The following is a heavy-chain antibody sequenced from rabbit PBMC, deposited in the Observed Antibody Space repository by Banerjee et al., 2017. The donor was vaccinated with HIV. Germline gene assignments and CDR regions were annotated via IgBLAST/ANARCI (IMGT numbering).Heavy chain of an antibody. CDR3: ARGYAGGSYATRLNL. CDR1: GFSFSSRYY. CDR2: IYTGSGST. V-gene: IGHV1S45*01. Sequence: QEQLEESGGGLVKPEGSLTLTCTASGFSFSSRYYMCWVRQAPGKGLEWIGCIYTGSGSTYYASWAKGRFTISKTSSTTVTLEMTSLTAADTATYFCARGYAGGSYATRLNLWGQGTLVTVS. D-gene: IGHD8-1*01. J-gene: IGHJ3*01.